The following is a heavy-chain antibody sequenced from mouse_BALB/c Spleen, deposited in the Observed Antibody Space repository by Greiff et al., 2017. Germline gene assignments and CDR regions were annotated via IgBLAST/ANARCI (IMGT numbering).Heavy chain of an antibody. CDR3: ARLYGSAWFAY. CDR1: GFTFSSYT. V-gene: IGHV5-12-2*01. CDR2: ISNGGGST. Sequence: EVQLVESGGGLVQPGGSLKLSCAASGFTFSSYTMSWVSQTPEKRLEWVAYISNGGGSTYYPDTVKGRFTISRDNAKNTLYLQMSSLKSEDTAMYYCARLYGSAWFAYWGQGTLVTVSA. D-gene: IGHD1-1*02. J-gene: IGHJ3*01.